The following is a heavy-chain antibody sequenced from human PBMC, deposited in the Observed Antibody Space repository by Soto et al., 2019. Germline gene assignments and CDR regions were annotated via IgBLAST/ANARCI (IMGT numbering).Heavy chain of an antibody. J-gene: IGHJ4*02. V-gene: IGHV4-39*01. Sequence: SETLSLTCTVSGGSITSSRYYWGWIRQSPGKGLEWIGSIYYIGTTYYSPSLKSRVTISVDTSKSQFSLKLNSVTAADTAVYYCAGHLDSGTYIFDYWGQGTLVTVSS. CDR2: IYYIGTT. CDR3: AGHLDSGTYIFDY. CDR1: GGSITSSRYY. D-gene: IGHD1-26*01.